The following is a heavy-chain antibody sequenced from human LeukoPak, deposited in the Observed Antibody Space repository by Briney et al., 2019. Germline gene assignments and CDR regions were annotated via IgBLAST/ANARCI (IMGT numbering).Heavy chain of an antibody. CDR1: GYTFTGYY. V-gene: IGHV1-2*02. CDR3: ARGKGYFDWLLGDDFDY. CDR2: INPNGGGT. J-gene: IGHJ4*02. D-gene: IGHD3-9*01. Sequence: GASVKVSCKASGYTFTGYYIHWVRQAPGQGLEWMGWINPNGGGTKYAQKFQGRVTMTRDTSISTGYMELSRLRSDDTAVYYCARGKGYFDWLLGDDFDYWGQGTLVTVSS.